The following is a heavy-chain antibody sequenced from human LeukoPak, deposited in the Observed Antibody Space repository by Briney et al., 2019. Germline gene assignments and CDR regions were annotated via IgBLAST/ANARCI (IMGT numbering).Heavy chain of an antibody. D-gene: IGHD4-23*01. CDR2: IWYDGTNK. CDR1: GFTFSNYG. J-gene: IGHJ4*02. V-gene: IGHV3-33*01. CDR3: ARFGYGGKVDY. Sequence: PGRSLRLSCAASGFTFSNYGMHWVRQAPGKGLEWVAAIWYDGTNKYYADSVKGRATISRDNSNNTLSLQMNSLRAEDTALYYCARFGYGGKVDYWGQGTLVTVSS.